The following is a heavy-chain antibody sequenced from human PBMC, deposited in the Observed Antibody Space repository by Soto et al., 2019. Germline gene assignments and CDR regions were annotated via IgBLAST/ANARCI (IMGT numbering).Heavy chain of an antibody. Sequence: QPGGSLSLSCVTSGFDFKTYAMTWIRHIPGKGLQWVSTISQTGGTSYYVDSVRGRFTISRDDSDNVLFLQMDALRIEDTAMYYCARSLEDYSTNNFYDPWGQGTLVTVSS. D-gene: IGHD3-3*01. CDR2: ISQTGGTS. J-gene: IGHJ1*01. CDR3: ARSLEDYSTNNFYDP. V-gene: IGHV3-23*01. CDR1: GFDFKTYA.